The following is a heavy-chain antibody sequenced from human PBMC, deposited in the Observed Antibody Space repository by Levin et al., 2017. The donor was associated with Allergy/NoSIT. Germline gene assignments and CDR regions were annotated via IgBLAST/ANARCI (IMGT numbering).Heavy chain of an antibody. D-gene: IGHD1-20*01. CDR3: ARRYEYYWKGQYYYGMDV. CDR1: GFTFSPYS. J-gene: IGHJ6*02. Sequence: KRGESLKISCAASGFTFSPYSMNWVRQAPGKGLQWVSAINGGSTYIYYGDSVKGRFTISRDNAKNSLYLQMNSLRAEDTAVYYCARRYEYYWKGQYYYGMDVWGQGTTVTVSS. V-gene: IGHV3-21*06. CDR2: INGGSTYI.